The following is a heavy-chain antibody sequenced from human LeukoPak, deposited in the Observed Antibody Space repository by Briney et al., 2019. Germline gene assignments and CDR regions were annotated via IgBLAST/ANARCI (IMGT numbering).Heavy chain of an antibody. CDR2: IYHSGST. V-gene: IGHV4-38-2*01. CDR1: GYSISSGYY. J-gene: IGHJ3*01. Sequence: SETLSLTCAVSGYSISSGYYWGWIRPPPGKGLEWIGSIYHSGSTYYNPSLKSRVTISVDTSKNQFPLKLSSVTAADTAMYYCARNIVVVPTVTGAFDVWGQGTMVTVSS. D-gene: IGHD2-2*01. CDR3: ARNIVVVPTVTGAFDV.